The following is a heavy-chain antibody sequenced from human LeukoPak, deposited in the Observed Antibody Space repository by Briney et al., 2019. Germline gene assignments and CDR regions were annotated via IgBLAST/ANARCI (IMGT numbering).Heavy chain of an antibody. J-gene: IGHJ1*01. V-gene: IGHV4-4*02. CDR3: ASWSSGWYTEYFQH. D-gene: IGHD6-19*01. Sequence: SETLSLTCAVSGGTISSSNWRRWVRQPAGEGLGWGGVNYHSGSNNYKLSLKSRVTISVDQSKSQFSMEVSTVTAADTAVYYCASWSSGWYTEYFQHWGQGTLVTVSS. CDR1: GGTISSSNW. CDR2: NYHSGSN.